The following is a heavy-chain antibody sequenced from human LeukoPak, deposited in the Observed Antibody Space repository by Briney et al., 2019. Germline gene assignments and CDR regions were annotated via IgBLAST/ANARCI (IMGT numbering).Heavy chain of an antibody. CDR2: IISSGSTR. J-gene: IGHJ4*02. V-gene: IGHV3-48*03. CDR1: GFTFKSFE. Sequence: PGGSLRLSCAASGFTFKSFEMNWVRRAPGKGLEWVSYIISSGSTRNYADSVKGRFTISRDNAKNSLYLQMDDLRDEDTAVYYCARGRPYYFDYWGQGALVTVSS. CDR3: ARGRPYYFDY.